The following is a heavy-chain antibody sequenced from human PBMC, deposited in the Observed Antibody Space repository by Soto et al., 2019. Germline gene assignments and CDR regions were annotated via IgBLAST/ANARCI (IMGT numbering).Heavy chain of an antibody. CDR3: AKDSPYYFGSGSDP. V-gene: IGHV3-23*01. CDR1: GFTFSRYT. J-gene: IGHJ5*02. D-gene: IGHD3-10*01. CDR2: IGGSGGNI. Sequence: GGSLRLSCAASGFTFSRYTMTWVRQAPGKGLEWVSSIGGSGGNIYYAGSVKGRFTISRDNSNNTLYLQMNSLRAEDTAVYFCAKDSPYYFGSGSDPWGQGTQVTVSS.